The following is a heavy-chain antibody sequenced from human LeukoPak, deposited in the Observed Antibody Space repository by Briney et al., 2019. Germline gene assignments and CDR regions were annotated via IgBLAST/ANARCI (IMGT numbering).Heavy chain of an antibody. Sequence: SETLSLTCSVSGDSIRSCTYYWSWLRQPAGKGLEWIGRIYTSGSTSYNPSLKSRVTISVDTSKNQFSLKLTSVTAADTAVYYCARGGGATRIDYWGQGTLVTVSS. J-gene: IGHJ4*02. CDR2: IYTSGST. CDR3: ARGGGATRIDY. V-gene: IGHV4-61*02. D-gene: IGHD5-12*01. CDR1: GDSIRSCTYY.